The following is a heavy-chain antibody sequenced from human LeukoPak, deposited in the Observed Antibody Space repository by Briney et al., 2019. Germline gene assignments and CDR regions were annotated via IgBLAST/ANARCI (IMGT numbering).Heavy chain of an antibody. D-gene: IGHD1-1*01. CDR1: GFTFIGYG. CDR2: ISGDSTYI. CDR3: ARVSGRLERQSDLDY. V-gene: IGHV3-21*01. Sequence: GGSLRLSCAASGFTFIGYGMHWVRQAPGKGLEWVSSISGDSTYIYNAGSVKGRFTISRDNAQASLYLQMISLRADDTAVYYCARVSGRLERQSDLDYWGQGTLVIVSS. J-gene: IGHJ4*02.